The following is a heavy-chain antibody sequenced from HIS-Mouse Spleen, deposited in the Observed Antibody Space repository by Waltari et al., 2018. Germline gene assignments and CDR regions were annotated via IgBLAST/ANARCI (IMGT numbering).Heavy chain of an antibody. V-gene: IGHV3-7*01. Sequence: CAASGFTFSSYWMSWVRQAPGKGLEWVANIKQHGSEKHYVDSVKGRFTISRDNAKNSLYLQMNSLRAEDTAVYYCARVGGQQLITDAFDIWGQGTMVTVSS. CDR1: GFTFSSYW. CDR3: ARVGGQQLITDAFDI. J-gene: IGHJ3*02. D-gene: IGHD6-13*01. CDR2: IKQHGSEK.